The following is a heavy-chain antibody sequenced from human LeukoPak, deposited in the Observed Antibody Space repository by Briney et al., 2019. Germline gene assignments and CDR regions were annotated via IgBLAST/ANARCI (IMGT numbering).Heavy chain of an antibody. CDR2: IYYSGST. CDR3: ARAGERGYNGYDDAFDI. CDR1: GGSISSGDYY. J-gene: IGHJ3*02. D-gene: IGHD5-12*01. V-gene: IGHV4-30-4*02. Sequence: SETLSLTCTVSGGSISSGDYYWSWIRQPPGKGLEWIGYIYYSGSTYYNPSLKSRVTISVDTSKNQFSLKLNSVTAADTAIYYCARAGERGYNGYDDAFDIWGQGTMVTVSS.